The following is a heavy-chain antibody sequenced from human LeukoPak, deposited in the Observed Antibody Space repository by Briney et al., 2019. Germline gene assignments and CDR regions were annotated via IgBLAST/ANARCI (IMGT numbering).Heavy chain of an antibody. CDR1: GGTFRSYA. CDR3: ARGKLMVRGVIIGGGYYYYYYGMDV. CDR2: IIPIFGTA. D-gene: IGHD3-10*01. J-gene: IGHJ6*04. Sequence: SVKVSCQASGGTFRSYAISWVRQAPGQGLEWMGGIIPIFGTANYAQKFQGRVTITSDESTSTAYMELSSLRSEDTAVYYCARGKLMVRGVIIGGGYYYYYYGMDVWGKGTTVTVSS. V-gene: IGHV1-69*13.